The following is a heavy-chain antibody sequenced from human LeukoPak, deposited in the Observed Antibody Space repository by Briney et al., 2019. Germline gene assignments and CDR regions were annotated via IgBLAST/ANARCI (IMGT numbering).Heavy chain of an antibody. D-gene: IGHD3-9*01. V-gene: IGHV4-61*02. CDR3: ASAYYDILGGHFDY. CDR1: GGSISSGGYY. CDR2: IYTSGST. J-gene: IGHJ4*02. Sequence: SETLSLTCTVSGGSISSGGYYWSWIRQPAGKGLEWIGRIYTSGSTNYNPSLKSRVTISVDTSKNQFSLKVTSVTAADTAVYYCASAYYDILGGHFDYWGQGTLVTVSS.